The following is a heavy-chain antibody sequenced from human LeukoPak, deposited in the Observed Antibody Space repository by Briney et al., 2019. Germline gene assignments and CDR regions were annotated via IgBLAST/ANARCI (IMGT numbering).Heavy chain of an antibody. V-gene: IGHV1-69*05. CDR3: ARENGGFLFDP. D-gene: IGHD2-8*01. J-gene: IGHJ5*02. Sequence: SVKVSCKASGGTFSSYAISWARQAPGQGLEWMGGIIPIFGTANYAQKFQGRITITTDESTSTAYMELSSLRSEDTAVYYCARENGGFLFDPWGQGTLVTVSS. CDR1: GGTFSSYA. CDR2: IIPIFGTA.